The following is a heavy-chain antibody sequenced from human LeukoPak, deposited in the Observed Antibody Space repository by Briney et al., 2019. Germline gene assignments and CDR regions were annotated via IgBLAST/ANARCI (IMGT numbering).Heavy chain of an antibody. D-gene: IGHD5-18*01. J-gene: IGHJ2*01. CDR3: ARHRIQLWLEGYWYFDL. V-gene: IGHV4-39*01. CDR1: GGSISSSSYY. Sequence: PSETLSLTCTVSGGSISSSSYYWVWIRQPPGKGLEWIGSIYYSGSTYYNPSLKSRVTISVDTSKNQFSLKLSSVTAADTAVYYCARHRIQLWLEGYWYFDLWGRGTLVTVSS. CDR2: IYYSGST.